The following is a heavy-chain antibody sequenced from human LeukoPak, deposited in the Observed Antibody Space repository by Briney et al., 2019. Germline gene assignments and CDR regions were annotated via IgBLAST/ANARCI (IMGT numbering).Heavy chain of an antibody. V-gene: IGHV3-7*03. CDR2: IKPDGNDK. CDR1: GFTFSILW. J-gene: IGHJ4*02. CDR3: TTSDCEY. Sequence: PGGSLSLSCAASGFTFSILWLTWARKPPGKGLEWVATIKPDGNDKYFVDSVKGRFTVSRDNARTSLYLQMNSLRAEDTAMYYCTTSDCEYWGQGTLVTVSS.